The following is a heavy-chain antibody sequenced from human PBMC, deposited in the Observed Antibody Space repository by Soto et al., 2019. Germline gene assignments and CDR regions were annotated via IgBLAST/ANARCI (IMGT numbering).Heavy chain of an antibody. J-gene: IGHJ2*01. D-gene: IGHD4-17*01. Sequence: QVQLVQSGAEVKKPGASVKVSCNASGYTFTTYGISWVRQAPGQGLEWMGWISAYNGNTNYAQKLQGRVTMTTDTSXXTADMELRRLRSDDTAVYYCARDADYGGNYWYFDLWGRGTLVTGSS. CDR1: GYTFTTYG. CDR3: ARDADYGGNYWYFDL. CDR2: ISAYNGNT. V-gene: IGHV1-18*01.